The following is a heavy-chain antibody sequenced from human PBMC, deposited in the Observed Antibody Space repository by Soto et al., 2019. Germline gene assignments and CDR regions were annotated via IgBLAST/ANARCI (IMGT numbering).Heavy chain of an antibody. CDR2: INPNTGGT. CDR3: ARSGTGPTYLDY. CDR1: GYTFTDYY. Sequence: QVQLVQSGAEVKKPGASVKVSCKASGYTFTDYYVHWVRQAPGQGLEWMGWINPNTGGTNYAQKFQGRVTMTRDTSISTAYMDLSRPRSDDTAVFYCARSGTGPTYLDYWGQGTLVTVSS. D-gene: IGHD1-7*01. V-gene: IGHV1-2*02. J-gene: IGHJ4*02.